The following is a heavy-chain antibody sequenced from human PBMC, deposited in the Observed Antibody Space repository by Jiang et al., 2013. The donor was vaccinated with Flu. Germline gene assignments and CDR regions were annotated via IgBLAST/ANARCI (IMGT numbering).Heavy chain of an antibody. CDR3: HQLLDNYYGEDV. D-gene: IGHD6-6*01. CDR2: VLYSGTS. CDR1: GGSINIGTYC. Sequence: LLKPSETLSLNCSVSGGSINIGTYCWGWVRQAPGKGLEWIGSVLYSGTSYYNPSLKSRVTISVDTAKSQFSLKLKSLTAADTGIYNCHQLLDNYYGEDVWGQGITVTVSS. V-gene: IGHV4-39*01. J-gene: IGHJ6*02.